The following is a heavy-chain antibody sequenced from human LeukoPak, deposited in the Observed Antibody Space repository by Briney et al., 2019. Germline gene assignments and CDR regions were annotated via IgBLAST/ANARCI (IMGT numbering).Heavy chain of an antibody. J-gene: IGHJ6*03. CDR1: GYTFTGYY. CDR3: AKDLIPDDYYYMDV. CDR2: INPNSGGT. Sequence: GASVKVSCKASGYTFTGYYIHWVRQAPGQGLEWLGWINPNSGGTSYAQKFQGRVTMTRDTSITTAYMDLTRLRSDDTAVYYCAKDLIPDDYYYMDVWGKGTTVIVSS. V-gene: IGHV1-2*02. D-gene: IGHD1-14*01.